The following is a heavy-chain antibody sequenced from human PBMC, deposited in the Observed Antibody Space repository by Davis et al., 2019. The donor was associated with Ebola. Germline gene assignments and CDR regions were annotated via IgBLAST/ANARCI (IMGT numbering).Heavy chain of an antibody. CDR1: GFTVSSNH. D-gene: IGHD6-19*01. CDR2: IHSGGSA. V-gene: IGHV3-53*01. J-gene: IGHJ4*02. Sequence: GESLKISCAASGFTVSSNHMSWVRQAPGKGLEWVSVIHSGGSAYYADSVKGRFTISRDNSKNTLFLQMNSLRAEDTAVYYCARSSGGWYPFDYWGQGTLVTVSS. CDR3: ARSSGGWYPFDY.